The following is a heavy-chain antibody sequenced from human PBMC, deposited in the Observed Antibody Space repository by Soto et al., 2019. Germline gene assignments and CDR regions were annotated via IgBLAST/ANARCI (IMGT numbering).Heavy chain of an antibody. CDR3: ARSPALRFLEWLSPPPSDYYFMDV. D-gene: IGHD3-3*01. Sequence: ASVKVSCKASGYTFTGYYMHWVRQAPGQGLEWMGWINPNSGGTNYAKKFQGWVTMTRDTPISTAYMELSRLRSDDTAVYYCARSPALRFLEWLSPPPSDYYFMDVWGKGTTVTVSS. V-gene: IGHV1-2*04. J-gene: IGHJ6*03. CDR2: INPNSGGT. CDR1: GYTFTGYY.